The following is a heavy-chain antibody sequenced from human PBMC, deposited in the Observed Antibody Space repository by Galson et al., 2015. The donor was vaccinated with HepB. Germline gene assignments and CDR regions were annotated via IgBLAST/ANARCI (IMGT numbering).Heavy chain of an antibody. CDR1: GYTFSSYS. J-gene: IGHJ5*02. D-gene: IGHD2-15*01. Sequence: SVKVSCKASGYTFSSYSITWVRQAPGQGLEWVGWISPHNRYTNYTQNFQGRVTMTTDTSTNTAYMELRSLRSDDTAIYYCARGAVVVAVGATENNWFDPWGRGTLVTVSS. V-gene: IGHV1-18*01. CDR3: ARGAVVVAVGATENNWFDP. CDR2: ISPHNRYT.